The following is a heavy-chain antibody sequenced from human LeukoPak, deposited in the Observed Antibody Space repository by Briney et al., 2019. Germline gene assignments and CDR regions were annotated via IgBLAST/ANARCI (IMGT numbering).Heavy chain of an antibody. CDR2: ISSSSSTI. D-gene: IGHD1-26*01. J-gene: IGHJ3*02. Sequence: GGSLRLSCAASGFTFSSYSMNWVRQAPGKGLEWVSYISSSSSTIYYADSVKGRFTISRDNAKNSLYLQMNSLRAEDTAVYYCARSGWWELLNAFDIWGQGTMVTVSS. V-gene: IGHV3-48*01. CDR1: GFTFSSYS. CDR3: ARSGWWELLNAFDI.